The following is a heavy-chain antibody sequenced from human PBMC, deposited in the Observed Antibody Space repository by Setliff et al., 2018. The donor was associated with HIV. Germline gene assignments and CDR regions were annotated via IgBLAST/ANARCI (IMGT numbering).Heavy chain of an antibody. CDR3: ARSKTFYDFWGGYYTHGAFKI. V-gene: IGHV4-4*07. J-gene: IGHJ3*02. CDR2: IYASGRT. Sequence: SETLSLTCTVSGGSISSYYWSWIRQPAGKGLEWIGRIYASGRTNYNPSLKSRVTISVDTSKNQFSLNLTSVTAADAAVYYCARSKTFYDFWGGYYTHGAFKIWGLGTTVTVSS. CDR1: GGSISSYY. D-gene: IGHD3-3*01.